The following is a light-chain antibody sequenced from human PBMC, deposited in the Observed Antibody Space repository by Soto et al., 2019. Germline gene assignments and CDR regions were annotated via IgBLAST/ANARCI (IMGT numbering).Light chain of an antibody. CDR1: SSDVGGYNY. Sequence: QSALTQPPSASGSPGQSVTISCTGTSSDVGGYNYVSWYQQHPGKAPKLMIYEVCKRPSGVPDRFSGSKSGNTAPLTVSGLQAEDEADYYCSSYAGSTPVVFGGGTKVTVL. J-gene: IGLJ2*01. CDR3: SSYAGSTPVV. CDR2: EVC. V-gene: IGLV2-8*01.